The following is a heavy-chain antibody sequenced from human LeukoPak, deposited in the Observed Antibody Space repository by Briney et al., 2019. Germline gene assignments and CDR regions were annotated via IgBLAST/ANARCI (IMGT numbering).Heavy chain of an antibody. CDR1: GFTFSDYY. J-gene: IGHJ5*02. V-gene: IGHV3-11*01. CDR2: ISSSGSTI. CDR3: ARARGSPYWFDP. D-gene: IGHD3-10*01. Sequence: GGSLRLSCAVSGFTFSDYYMSWIRQAPGKGLEWVSYISSSGSTIYYADSVKGRFTISRDNAKNSLYLQMNSQRAEDTAVYYCARARGSPYWFDPWGQGTLVTVSS.